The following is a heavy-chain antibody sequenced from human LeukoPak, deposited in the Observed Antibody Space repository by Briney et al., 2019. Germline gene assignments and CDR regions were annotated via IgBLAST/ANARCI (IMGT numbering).Heavy chain of an antibody. CDR2: IKQDGSEK. Sequence: GGSLRLSCAASGFTFSSYWMSWVRQAPGKGLEWVANIKQDGSEKYYVDSVKGRFTISRDNAENSLYLQMNSLRAEDTGVYYCVRAPATNEWRCMDYWGRGTLVTVSS. CDR1: GFTFSSYW. V-gene: IGHV3-7*01. J-gene: IGHJ4*02. D-gene: IGHD2-8*02. CDR3: VRAPATNEWRCMDY.